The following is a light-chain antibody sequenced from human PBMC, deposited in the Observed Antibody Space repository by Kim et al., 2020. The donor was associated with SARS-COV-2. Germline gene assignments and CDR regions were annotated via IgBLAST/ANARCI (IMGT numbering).Light chain of an antibody. Sequence: SITISCPGDCSVVRTYSLVSWYEQHPGKAPEVMIYEDNQRPSGVSNRFSGSKSGNTASLTISGLQPEDEADYFCCSYAGSSTSWVFGGGTQLTVL. CDR3: CSYAGSSTSWV. CDR1: CSVVRTYSL. V-gene: IGLV2-23*01. J-gene: IGLJ3*02. CDR2: EDN.